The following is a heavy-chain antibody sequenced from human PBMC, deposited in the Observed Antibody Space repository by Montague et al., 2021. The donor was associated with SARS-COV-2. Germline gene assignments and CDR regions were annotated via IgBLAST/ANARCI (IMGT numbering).Heavy chain of an antibody. J-gene: IGHJ3*01. D-gene: IGHD3-9*01. Sequence: TLSLTCTVSGGSISDGGYSWTWIRQLPGRGLEWIGCIYYSGSTFYNPSLNSRLTISVATSKHQSLLQLTSVTAADTAYYYCARAGGRFLHWLRGDDAYALWGQGTMVTVSS. CDR2: IYYSGST. CDR1: GGSISDGGYS. V-gene: IGHV4-31*03. CDR3: ARAGGRFLHWLRGDDAYAL.